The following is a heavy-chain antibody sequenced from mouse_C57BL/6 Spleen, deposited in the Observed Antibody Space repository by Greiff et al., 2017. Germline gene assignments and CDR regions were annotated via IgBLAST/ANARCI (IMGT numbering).Heavy chain of an antibody. J-gene: IGHJ2*01. CDR1: GYTFTSYW. V-gene: IGHV1-55*01. CDR3: ARWYYDYYGLFDY. D-gene: IGHD2-4*01. Sequence: VQLQQPGAELVKPGASVKMSCKASGYTFTSYWITWVKQRPGQGLEWIGDIYPGSGSTNYNEKFKSKATLTVDTSSSTAYMQLSSLTSEDSAVXYYARWYYDYYGLFDYWGQGTTLTVSS. CDR2: IYPGSGST.